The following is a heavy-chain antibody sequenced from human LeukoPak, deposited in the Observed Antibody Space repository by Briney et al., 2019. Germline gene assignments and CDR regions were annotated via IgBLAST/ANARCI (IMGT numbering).Heavy chain of an antibody. CDR2: ISWNSGSR. D-gene: IGHD3-9*01. CDR1: RFTFDDYA. CDR3: AKGPDYDILTPIDY. V-gene: IGHV3-9*03. J-gene: IGHJ4*02. Sequence: PGGSLRLSCVASRFTFDDYAMHWVRQAPGKSLEWVSGISWNSGSRGYADSVKGRFTISRDNAKTSLYLQMNSLRAEDMALYYCAKGPDYDILTPIDYWGQGTLVTVSS.